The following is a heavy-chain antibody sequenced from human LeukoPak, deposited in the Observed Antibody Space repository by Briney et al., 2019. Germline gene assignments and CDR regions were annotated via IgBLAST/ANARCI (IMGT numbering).Heavy chain of an antibody. Sequence: GRSLRLSCAASGFTFSSYVMHWVRLPPAKGLEWVAFIQHEGTTEYADSVKDRFTISRDNSKNTIHLEMNSLRPEDTAVYYCAMDFWSTVTTEWGQGTLVTVSS. D-gene: IGHD4-17*01. J-gene: IGHJ4*02. CDR2: IQHEGTT. CDR3: AMDFWSTVTTE. V-gene: IGHV3-33*08. CDR1: GFTFSSYV.